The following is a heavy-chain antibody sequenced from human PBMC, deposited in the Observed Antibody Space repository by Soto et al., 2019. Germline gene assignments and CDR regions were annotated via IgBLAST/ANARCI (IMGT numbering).Heavy chain of an antibody. CDR3: ARSEYYGDYGSLGD. V-gene: IGHV4-30-4*01. CDR1: GGSISSGDYY. J-gene: IGHJ4*02. Sequence: SETLSLTCTVSGGSISSGDYYWSWIRQPPGKGLEWIGYIYYSGSTYYNPSLKSRVTISVDTSKNQFSLKLSSVTAADTAVYYCARSEYYGDYGSLGDWGQGTLVTVSS. D-gene: IGHD4-17*01. CDR2: IYYSGST.